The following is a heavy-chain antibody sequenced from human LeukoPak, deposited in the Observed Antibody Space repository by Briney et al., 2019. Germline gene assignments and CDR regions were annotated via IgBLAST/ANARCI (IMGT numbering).Heavy chain of an antibody. CDR3: ARGAGEYPPSDDY. D-gene: IGHD4-17*01. J-gene: IGHJ4*02. CDR1: GFTFSSFA. Sequence: GGSLTLSCAASGFTFSSFAMSWVRQSPGKGLEWVSFIYSGGNTHYSDSVKGRFTISRDNSKNTLYLQMNSLRAEDTAVYYCARGAGEYPPSDDYWGEGTLVTVSS. CDR2: IYSGGNT. V-gene: IGHV3-53*01.